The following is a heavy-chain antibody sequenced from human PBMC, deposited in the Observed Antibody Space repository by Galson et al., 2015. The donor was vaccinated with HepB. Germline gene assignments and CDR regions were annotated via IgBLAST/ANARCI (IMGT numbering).Heavy chain of an antibody. J-gene: IGHJ6*02. V-gene: IGHV3-15*01. CDR2: IKSKTDGGTI. CDR3: TTGYVLRFLEGTRRDYLYSSLDV. CDR1: EFTFTNAW. D-gene: IGHD3-3*01. Sequence: SLRLSCAASEFTFTNAWMSWVRQAPGKGLEWVGRIKSKTDGGTIDYATPVKGRFTISRDDSKNTLYLQMNSLKTEDTARYYCTTGYVLRFLEGTRRDYLYSSLDVWGQGTTVTVSS.